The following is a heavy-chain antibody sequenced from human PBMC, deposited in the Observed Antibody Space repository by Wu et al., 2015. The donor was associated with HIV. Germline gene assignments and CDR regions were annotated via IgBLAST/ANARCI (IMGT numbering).Heavy chain of an antibody. J-gene: IGHJ3*02. D-gene: IGHD3-22*01. CDR2: LNPSNGRI. Sequence: QVQLIQSGTEVKRPGASVKVSCKTSGYTFTDYFIYWFRQAPGQGLEWMGRLNPSNGRIDYEQKFQGRVTLTRDMSVTTVYLEVNNLRGDDTAVYYCAREQYYYDRSGYYSPEDVFDIWGQGTMVTVSS. V-gene: IGHV1-2*06. CDR3: AREQYYYDRSGYYSPEDVFDI. CDR1: GYTFTDYF.